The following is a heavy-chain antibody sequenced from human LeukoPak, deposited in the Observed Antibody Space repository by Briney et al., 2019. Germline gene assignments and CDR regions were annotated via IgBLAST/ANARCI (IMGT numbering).Heavy chain of an antibody. CDR3: AKRGIVIRGILVIGYHQEAYHYDY. CDR2: ITVNGGDI. D-gene: IGHD3-10*01. J-gene: IGHJ4*02. CDR1: GFTINIYA. Sequence: GGSLRLSCAPSGFTINIYAMTWVRQAPGKGLEWVSSITVNGGDISYADSVKGRFTISRDNSKKTLYLQMNSLRAEDTAVYFCAKRGIVIRGILVIGYHQEAYHYDYWGQGVLVTVSS. V-gene: IGHV3-23*01.